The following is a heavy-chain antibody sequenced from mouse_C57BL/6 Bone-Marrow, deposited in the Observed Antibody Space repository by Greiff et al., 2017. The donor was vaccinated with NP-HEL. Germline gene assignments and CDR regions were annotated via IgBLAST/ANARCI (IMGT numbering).Heavy chain of an antibody. Sequence: EVMLVESGGDLVKPGGSLKLSCAASGFTFSSYGMSWVRQTPDKRLEWVATISSGGSYTYYPDSVKGRFTISRDNAKNTLYLQMSSLKSEDTAMYYCARWGDYYAMDYWGQGTSVTASS. CDR2: ISSGGSYT. V-gene: IGHV5-6*01. J-gene: IGHJ4*01. CDR1: GFTFSSYG. CDR3: ARWGDYYAMDY.